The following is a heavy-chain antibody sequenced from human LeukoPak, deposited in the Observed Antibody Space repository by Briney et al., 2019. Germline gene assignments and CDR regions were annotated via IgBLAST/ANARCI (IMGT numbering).Heavy chain of an antibody. CDR3: ARTTYYYDSSGYLDY. J-gene: IGHJ4*02. CDR1: GFTFSSYA. Sequence: GRCLRLSCAASGFTFSSYAMHWVRQAPGKGLEWVAVISYDGSNKYYADSVKGRFTISRDNSKNTLYLQMNSLRAEDTAVYYCARTTYYYDSSGYLDYWGQGTLVTVSS. CDR2: ISYDGSNK. V-gene: IGHV3-30-3*01. D-gene: IGHD3-22*01.